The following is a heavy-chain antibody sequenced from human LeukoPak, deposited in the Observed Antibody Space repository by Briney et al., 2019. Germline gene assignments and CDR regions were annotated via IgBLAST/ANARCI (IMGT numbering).Heavy chain of an antibody. Sequence: GGSLRLSCAASGFTFDDYGMTWVRQVPGKGLEWVSGINWNGGSTGYADSVKGRFTISRDNAKNSLYMQMSSLRAEDTAVYYCARAPVIPSQKGCFDYWGQGTLVTVSS. CDR3: ARAPVIPSQKGCFDY. CDR1: GFTFDDYG. V-gene: IGHV3-20*04. J-gene: IGHJ4*02. D-gene: IGHD3-16*02. CDR2: INWNGGST.